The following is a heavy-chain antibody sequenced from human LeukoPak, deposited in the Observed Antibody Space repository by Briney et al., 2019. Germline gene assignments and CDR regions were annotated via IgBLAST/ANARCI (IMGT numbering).Heavy chain of an antibody. CDR3: ARAVITFGAAVAKGFDC. D-gene: IGHD3-16*01. J-gene: IGHJ4*02. V-gene: IGHV4-59*01. CDR2: IYYSGST. CDR1: GGSFSTYY. Sequence: SETLSLTCTVSGGSFSTYYWSWIRQPPGKGLEWIEYIYYSGSTDYNPSLKSRVTMSLDTSKNQFSLNLNSVTAADTAVYYCARAVITFGAAVAKGFDCWGQGTLVTVSS.